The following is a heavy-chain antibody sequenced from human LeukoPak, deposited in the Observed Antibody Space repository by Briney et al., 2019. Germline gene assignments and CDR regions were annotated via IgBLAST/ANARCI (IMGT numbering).Heavy chain of an antibody. CDR1: GYTFTSDY. CDR3: ARAGNTYSSSWDQKGDY. Sequence: ASVKVSCKASGYTFTSDYMHWVRQAPGQGLEWMGIINPSGGSTSYAQKFQGRVTMTRDTSTSTVYMELSSLRSEDTAVYYCARAGNTYSSSWDQKGDYWGQGTLVTVSS. J-gene: IGHJ4*02. D-gene: IGHD6-13*01. CDR2: INPSGGST. V-gene: IGHV1-46*01.